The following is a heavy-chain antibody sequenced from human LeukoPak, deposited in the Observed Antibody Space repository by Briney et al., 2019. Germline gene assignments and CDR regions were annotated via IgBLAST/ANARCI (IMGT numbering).Heavy chain of an antibody. CDR2: IYYSRST. Sequence: PSETLSLTCTVSGGSISSSSYYWGWIRQPPGKGLEWIGSIYYSRSTYYNPSLKSRVTISVDTSKNQFSLKLSSVTAADTAVYYCARVGGLTIFWSSGWFDPWGQGTLVTVSS. CDR1: GGSISSSSYY. CDR3: ARVGGLTIFWSSGWFDP. J-gene: IGHJ5*02. V-gene: IGHV4-39*07. D-gene: IGHD3-9*01.